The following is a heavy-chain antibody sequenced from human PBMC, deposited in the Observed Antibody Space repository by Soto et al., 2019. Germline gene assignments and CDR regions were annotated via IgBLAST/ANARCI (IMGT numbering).Heavy chain of an antibody. J-gene: IGHJ5*02. V-gene: IGHV3-48*03. Sequence: PGGSLRLSCAASGFTFSSYEMNWVRQAPGKGLEWVSYISSSGSTIYYADSVKGRFTISRDNAKNSLYLQMNSLRAEDTAVYYCARDSLGWFDPWGQGTLVTVSS. CDR2: ISSSGSTI. CDR3: ARDSLGWFDP. CDR1: GFTFSSYE.